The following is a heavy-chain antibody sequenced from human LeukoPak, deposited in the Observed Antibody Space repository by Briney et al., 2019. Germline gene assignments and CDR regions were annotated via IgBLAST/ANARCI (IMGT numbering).Heavy chain of an antibody. CDR1: GYTFTGYH. V-gene: IGHV1-2*02. D-gene: IGHD3-10*01. Sequence: ASVKVSCKASGYTFTGYHMHWVRQALGQGLEWMGWINPNSGGTNYAQKFQGRVTMTRDTSISTAYMELSSLRSEDTAVYYCARSSGSGSYPYYYMDVWGKGTTVTVSS. CDR2: INPNSGGT. CDR3: ARSSGSGSYPYYYMDV. J-gene: IGHJ6*03.